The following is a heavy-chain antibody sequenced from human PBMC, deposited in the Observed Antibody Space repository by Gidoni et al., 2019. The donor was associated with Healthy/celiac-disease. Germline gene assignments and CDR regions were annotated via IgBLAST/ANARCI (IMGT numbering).Heavy chain of an antibody. Sequence: QVQLQQWGAGLLKPSETLSLTCPVYGGSFSGYYWSWIRQPPGQGLEWIGEINHSGSTNYNPSLKSRVTISVDTSKNQFSLKLSSVTAADTAVYYCARGRGNQYSSGWSRGYFQHWGQGTLVTVSS. CDR3: ARGRGNQYSSGWSRGYFQH. D-gene: IGHD6-19*01. CDR2: INHSGST. CDR1: GGSFSGYY. J-gene: IGHJ1*01. V-gene: IGHV4-34*01.